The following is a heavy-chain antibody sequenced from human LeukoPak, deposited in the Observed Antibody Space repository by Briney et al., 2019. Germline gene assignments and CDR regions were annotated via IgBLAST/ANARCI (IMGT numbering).Heavy chain of an antibody. V-gene: IGHV3-30*14. J-gene: IGHJ6*03. Sequence: GGSLRLSCAASGFTFSSYAMHWVRQAPGKGLGWVAVISYVGSNKYNADSVKGRFTISRDNSKNTLYLQMNSLRAEDTAVYYCARSGYCSSTSCYAQSSYYYYYMDVWGKGTTVTVSS. CDR3: ARSGYCSSTSCYAQSSYYYYYMDV. D-gene: IGHD2-2*01. CDR2: ISYVGSNK. CDR1: GFTFSSYA.